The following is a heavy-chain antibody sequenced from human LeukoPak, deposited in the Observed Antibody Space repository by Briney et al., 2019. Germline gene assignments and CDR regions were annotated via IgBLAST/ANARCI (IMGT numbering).Heavy chain of an antibody. D-gene: IGHD4-11*01. CDR3: ARGRLQLSYPGFGS. CDR1: GFTFSVHW. CDR2: IKDDGSEK. J-gene: IGHJ4*02. Sequence: PGGSLRLSCAASGFTFSVHWMCWVRQSPGKGLEWVANIKDDGSEKYYVDSVRGRFTISRDNAENSLYLQMNSLRVEDTAMYYCARGRLQLSYPGFGSWGQGALVTVSS. V-gene: IGHV3-7*01.